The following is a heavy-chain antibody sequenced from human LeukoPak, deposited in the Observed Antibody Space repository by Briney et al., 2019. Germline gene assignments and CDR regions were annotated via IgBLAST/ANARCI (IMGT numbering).Heavy chain of an antibody. V-gene: IGHV3-23*01. CDR1: GFTFSSYA. CDR2: ISGSGGST. J-gene: IGHJ4*02. CDR3: TTYYYDSSALGPADY. Sequence: GGSLRLSCAASGFTFSSYAMSWVRQAPGKWLEWVSAISGSGGSTYYADSVKGRFTISRDNSKNTLYLQMNSLRAEDTAVYYCTTYYYDSSALGPADYWGQGTLVTVSS. D-gene: IGHD3-22*01.